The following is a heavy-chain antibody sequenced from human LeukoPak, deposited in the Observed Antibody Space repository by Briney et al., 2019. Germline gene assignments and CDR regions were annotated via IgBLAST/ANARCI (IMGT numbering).Heavy chain of an antibody. CDR3: ASGPYSSSWYNRFDP. Sequence: GASVKVSCKASGGTFSSYAISWVRQAPGQGLEWMGGIIPIFGTANYAQKFQGRVTITTDESTSTAYMELSSLRSEDTAVYYCASGPYSSSWYNRFDPWGQGTLVTVSS. V-gene: IGHV1-69*05. CDR2: IIPIFGTA. J-gene: IGHJ5*02. CDR1: GGTFSSYA. D-gene: IGHD6-13*01.